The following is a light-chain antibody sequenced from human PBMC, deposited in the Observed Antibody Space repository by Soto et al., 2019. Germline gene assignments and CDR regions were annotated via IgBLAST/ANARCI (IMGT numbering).Light chain of an antibody. CDR2: VNS. CDR1: SSNIGAGSG. J-gene: IGLJ1*01. CDR3: QSYDSSLSGYV. V-gene: IGLV1-40*01. Sequence: QSVLTQPPSVSGAPGQRVTISCTGSSSNIGAGSGVHWYQQLPGTAPKLLIYVNSNRPSGVPDRFSGSKSGTSASLAITGLQAEDEADYYCQSYDSSLSGYVFGTGTKVTVL.